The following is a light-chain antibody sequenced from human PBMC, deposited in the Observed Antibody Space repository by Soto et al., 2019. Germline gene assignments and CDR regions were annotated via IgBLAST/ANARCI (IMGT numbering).Light chain of an antibody. CDR1: QSISSW. CDR3: QQYNKWWT. J-gene: IGKJ1*01. CDR2: KAS. Sequence: HITHTTSTPSASVGDRVTVTFRASQSISSWLAWYQQKPGKAPNLLIYKASTLQSGVPSRFSGSGSGTEFTLTISSLQSEDFAIYYCQQYNKWWTFGQGTKVDIK. V-gene: IGKV1-5*03.